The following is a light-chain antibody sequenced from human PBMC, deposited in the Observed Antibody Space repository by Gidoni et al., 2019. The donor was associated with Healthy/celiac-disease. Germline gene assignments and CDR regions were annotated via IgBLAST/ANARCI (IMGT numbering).Light chain of an antibody. Sequence: EIVMTQSPATLSVSPGERATLSCRASQRVSSNLAWYQQKPGQAPRLLIYGASTRATGIPARFSGSGSGTEFTLTISSLQSEDFAVYYCQQYNNWPPHTFGGGTKVEIK. CDR2: GAS. CDR3: QQYNNWPPHT. J-gene: IGKJ4*01. CDR1: QRVSSN. V-gene: IGKV3-15*01.